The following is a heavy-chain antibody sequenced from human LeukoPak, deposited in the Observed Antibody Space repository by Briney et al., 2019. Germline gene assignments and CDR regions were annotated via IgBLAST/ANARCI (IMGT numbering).Heavy chain of an antibody. CDR1: GGSISSGGYY. Sequence: PSQTLSLTCTVSGGSISSGGYYWRWIRQHPGTGLEWIGYIYYSGSTYYNPSLKSRVTISVDTSKNQFSLKLSSVTAADTAVYYCARMKLGYCSSTSCKQFDYWGQGTLVTVSS. D-gene: IGHD2-2*01. CDR2: IYYSGST. CDR3: ARMKLGYCSSTSCKQFDY. V-gene: IGHV4-31*03. J-gene: IGHJ4*02.